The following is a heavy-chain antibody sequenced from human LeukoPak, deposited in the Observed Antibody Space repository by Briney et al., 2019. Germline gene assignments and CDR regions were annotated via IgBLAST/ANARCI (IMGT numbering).Heavy chain of an antibody. D-gene: IGHD1-1*01. CDR1: GFTFSDAW. J-gene: IGHJ3*02. CDR3: AREAVTGLDAFDI. Sequence: GGSLRLSCAASGFTFSDAWMSWVRQAPGKGLEWVSVIYSGGSTYYADCVKGRFTISRDNSKNTLYLQMNSLRAEDTAVYYCAREAVTGLDAFDIWGQGTMVTVSS. CDR2: IYSGGST. V-gene: IGHV3-66*01.